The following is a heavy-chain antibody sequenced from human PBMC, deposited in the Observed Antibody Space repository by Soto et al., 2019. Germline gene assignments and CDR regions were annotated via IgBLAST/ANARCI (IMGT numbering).Heavy chain of an antibody. CDR1: GFTFDDYT. V-gene: IGHV3-43*01. J-gene: IGHJ4*02. D-gene: IGHD2-21*02. CDR3: AKGALAYCGCDCYSPFDY. Sequence: EVQLVESGGVVVQPGGSLRLSCAASGFTFDDYTMHWVRQAPGKGLEWVSLISWDGGSTYYADSVKGRFTISRDNSKNSLYLQMNSLRTEDTALYYCAKGALAYCGCDCYSPFDYWGQGTLVTVSS. CDR2: ISWDGGST.